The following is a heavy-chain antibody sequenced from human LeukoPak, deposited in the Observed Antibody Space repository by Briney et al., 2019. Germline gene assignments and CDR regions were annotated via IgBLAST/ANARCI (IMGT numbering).Heavy chain of an antibody. CDR2: IYYSGST. CDR1: GGSISSYY. Sequence: SETLSLTCTVSGGSISSYYWSWIRQPPGKGLEWIGYIYYSGSTNYNPSLKSRVTISVDTSENQFSLKLSSVTAADTAVYYCARGTTVVTPVDYWGQGTLVTVSS. CDR3: ARGTTVVTPVDY. V-gene: IGHV4-59*01. D-gene: IGHD4-23*01. J-gene: IGHJ4*02.